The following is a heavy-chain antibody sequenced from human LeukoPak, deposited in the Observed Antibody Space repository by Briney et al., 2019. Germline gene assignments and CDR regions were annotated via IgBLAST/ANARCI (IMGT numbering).Heavy chain of an antibody. CDR2: ITSNGGSA. CDR1: GFTFGSYT. J-gene: IGHJ4*02. V-gene: IGHV3-64*04. CDR3: ARVGQWLGQTGYYFDY. Sequence: SGGSLRLSCSASGFTFGSYTIHWVRQAPGKGLEFVSAITSNGGSAYYADSVKGRFTISRDNSKNTVYLQMSSLRAEDTAVYYCARVGQWLGQTGYYFDYWGQGTLSPSPQ. D-gene: IGHD6-19*01.